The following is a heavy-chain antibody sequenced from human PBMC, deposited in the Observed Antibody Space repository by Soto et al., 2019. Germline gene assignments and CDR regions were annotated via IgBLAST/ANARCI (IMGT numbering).Heavy chain of an antibody. V-gene: IGHV3-53*01. CDR1: GFSVSNSY. D-gene: IGHD3-10*01. CDR3: ARVGKPMVIGNYFDY. CDR2: IYSGGST. J-gene: IGHJ4*02. Sequence: SLRLSCVASGFSVSNSYMSWVRQAPGKGLEWVSVIYSGGSTYYADSVKGRFTISRDNSKNTVYLQVNSLRGEDTAVYYCARVGKPMVIGNYFDYWGQGTLVTVSS.